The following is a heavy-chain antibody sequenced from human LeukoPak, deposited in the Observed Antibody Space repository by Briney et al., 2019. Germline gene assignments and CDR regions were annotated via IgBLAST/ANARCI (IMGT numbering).Heavy chain of an antibody. V-gene: IGHV4-39*01. Sequence: SETLSLTCTVSGGSVSSSSNYWGWVRQPPGKGLEWIGLINYSGSTYYNSSLKSRVTISVDTSKNQFSLNLRAVTAADTAVYYCARRADSGWHFDYWGQGTLVTVSS. J-gene: IGHJ4*02. CDR2: INYSGST. D-gene: IGHD6-19*01. CDR1: GGSVSSSSNY. CDR3: ARRADSGWHFDY.